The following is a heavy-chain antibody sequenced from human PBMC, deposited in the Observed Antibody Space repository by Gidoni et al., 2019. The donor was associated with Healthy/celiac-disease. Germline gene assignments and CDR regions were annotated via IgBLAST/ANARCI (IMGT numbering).Heavy chain of an antibody. CDR3: ARASGWSPDSLVGYGMDV. D-gene: IGHD6-19*01. CDR1: GGSISSYY. J-gene: IGHJ6*02. CDR2: IYYSGST. V-gene: IGHV4-59*01. Sequence: QVQLQESGPGLVKPSETLSLTCTVPGGSISSYYWSWIRQPPGKGLEWIGYIYYSGSTNYNPSLKSRVTISVDTSKNQFSLKLSSVTAADTAVYYCARASGWSPDSLVGYGMDVWGQGTTVTVSS.